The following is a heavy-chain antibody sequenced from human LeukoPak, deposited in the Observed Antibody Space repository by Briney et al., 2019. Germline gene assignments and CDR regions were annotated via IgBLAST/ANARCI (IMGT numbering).Heavy chain of an antibody. CDR3: TTSHGYCSGGSCYYFDY. CDR2: IKSKTDGGTT. J-gene: IGHJ4*02. Sequence: GGSLRLSCAASGFTFSNAWISWVRQAPGKGLEWVGRIKSKTDGGTTDYAAPVKGRFTISRDDSKNTLYLQMNSLKTEDTAGYYCTTSHGYCSGGSCYYFDYWGQGTLVTVSS. V-gene: IGHV3-15*01. CDR1: GFTFSNAW. D-gene: IGHD2-15*01.